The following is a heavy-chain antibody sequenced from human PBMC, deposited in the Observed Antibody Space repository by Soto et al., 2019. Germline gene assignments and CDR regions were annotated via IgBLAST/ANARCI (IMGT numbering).Heavy chain of an antibody. Sequence: NPSETLSLTSTVSGGSISSSNWWNWVRQPPGKGLEWIGETHQSGRTNYNPSLKSRVTISVDKSKNEFSLKLNSVTAADTAVYFSARSEATVLDYWGQGTLVTVSS. CDR3: ARSEATVLDY. V-gene: IGHV4-4*02. CDR1: GGSISSSNW. CDR2: THQSGRT. J-gene: IGHJ4*02. D-gene: IGHD4-17*01.